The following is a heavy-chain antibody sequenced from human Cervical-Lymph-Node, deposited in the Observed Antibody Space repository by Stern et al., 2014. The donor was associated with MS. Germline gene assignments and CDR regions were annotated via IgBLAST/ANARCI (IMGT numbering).Heavy chain of an antibody. V-gene: IGHV1-69*01. CDR1: GGTFNNYG. CDR2: TIPIFGTA. Sequence: QVRLGQSGAEVKKPGSSVKVSCKASGGTFNNYGLSWVRQAPGQGLEWMGGTIPIFGTANYAQSFQGRVTITADESTSTAYMELSSLRAEDTAVYYCARDEDFGLAHGMDVWGQGTTVTVSS. D-gene: IGHD3-10*01. J-gene: IGHJ6*02. CDR3: ARDEDFGLAHGMDV.